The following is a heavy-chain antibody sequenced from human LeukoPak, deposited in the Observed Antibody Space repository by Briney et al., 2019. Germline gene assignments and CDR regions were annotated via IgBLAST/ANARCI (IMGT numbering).Heavy chain of an antibody. CDR2: ISSSSSYI. J-gene: IGHJ4*02. Sequence: GGSLRLSCAASGFTFSSYSMTWVRQAPGKGLEWVSSISSSSSYIYYADSVKGRFTISRDNAKNSLYLQMNSLRAEDTAVYYCASWGSTSCSGGGWGQGTLVTVSS. V-gene: IGHV3-21*01. CDR3: ASWGSTSCSGGG. CDR1: GFTFSSYS. D-gene: IGHD2-2*01.